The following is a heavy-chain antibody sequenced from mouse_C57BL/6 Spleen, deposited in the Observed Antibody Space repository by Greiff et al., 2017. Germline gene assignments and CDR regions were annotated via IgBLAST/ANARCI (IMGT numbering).Heavy chain of an antibody. CDR3: ARNRDDGYYDY. Sequence: QVQLKQSGPGLVQPSQSLSITCTVSGFSLTSYGVHWVRQSPGKGLEWLGVIWSGGSTASTPAFISRLSISKDNSKSQVFFKMNSLQADDTAIYYCARNRDDGYYDYWGQGTTLTVSS. CDR1: GFSLTSYG. J-gene: IGHJ2*01. CDR2: IWSGGST. V-gene: IGHV2-2*01. D-gene: IGHD2-3*01.